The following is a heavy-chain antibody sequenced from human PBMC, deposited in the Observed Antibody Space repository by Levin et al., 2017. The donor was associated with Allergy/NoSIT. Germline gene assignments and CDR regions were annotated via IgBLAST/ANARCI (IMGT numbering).Heavy chain of an antibody. D-gene: IGHD1-26*01. V-gene: IGHV4-39*01. Sequence: PSETLSLTCTVSGGSISGSFYYWGWIRQPPGKGLEWIGSIYHSGNTYYSPSLRGRVTVSVDTSKNQFSLNLSFVTAADPAVYFCARHAPNSGSYAEYFQHWGQGSLVTVSS. CDR1: GGSISGSFYY. J-gene: IGHJ1*01. CDR3: ARHAPNSGSYAEYFQH. CDR2: IYHSGNT.